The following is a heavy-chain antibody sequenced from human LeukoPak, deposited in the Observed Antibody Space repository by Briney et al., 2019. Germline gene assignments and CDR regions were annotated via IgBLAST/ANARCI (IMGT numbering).Heavy chain of an antibody. CDR1: GFTFSALH. J-gene: IGHJ3*02. CDR2: IGTDGDT. V-gene: IGHV3-13*04. Sequence: GPLRPSCAASGFTFSALHIPWVRPATPQGLEWVSGIGTDGDTYYPGSVKGRFTVSRENAKNSLYLQMNSLTAGDTAVYYCARGLPYYYDSSGDFDAFDIWGQGTVVTVSS. D-gene: IGHD3-22*01. CDR3: ARGLPYYYDSSGDFDAFDI.